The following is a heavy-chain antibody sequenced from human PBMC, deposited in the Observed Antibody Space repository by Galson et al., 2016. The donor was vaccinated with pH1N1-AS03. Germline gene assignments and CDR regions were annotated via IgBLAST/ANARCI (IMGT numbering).Heavy chain of an antibody. CDR1: GGTLSNYA. CDR2: LIPIFHTP. D-gene: IGHD3-3*01. CDR3: AREGRFLDWDYYARDV. V-gene: IGHV1-69*13. Sequence: SVKVSCKASGGTLSNYAITWVRQAPGQGLEWMGGLIPIFHTPNYAQKFQGRVTITADESTDTAYMELSSLTSEDTAVYYCAREGRFLDWDYYARDVWGQGTTVTVSS. J-gene: IGHJ6*02.